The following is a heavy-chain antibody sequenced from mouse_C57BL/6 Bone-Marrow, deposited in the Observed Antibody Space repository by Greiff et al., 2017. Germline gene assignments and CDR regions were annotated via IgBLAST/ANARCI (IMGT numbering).Heavy chain of an antibody. CDR3: AIDGYYSYYFDF. J-gene: IGHJ2*01. CDR2: INPNYGTT. V-gene: IGHV1-39*01. D-gene: IGHD2-3*01. Sequence: VQLKESGPELVKPGASVKISCKASGYSFTDYNMNWVKQSNGKSLEWIGVINPNYGTTSYNQKFKGKATLTVDQSSSTAYMQLNSLTSEYSAVYYCAIDGYYSYYFDFWGQGTTLTVSS. CDR1: GYSFTDYN.